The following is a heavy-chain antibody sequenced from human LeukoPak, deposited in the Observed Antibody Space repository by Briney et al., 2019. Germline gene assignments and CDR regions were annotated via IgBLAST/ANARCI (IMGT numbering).Heavy chain of an antibody. Sequence: LSLTCTVSGGSISSSNYYWGWIRQPPGKGLEWVSYISSSSSTIYYADSVKGRFTISRDNAKNSLYLQMNSLRAEDTAVYYCARDRAAAPFDYWGQGTLVTVSS. J-gene: IGHJ4*02. V-gene: IGHV3-11*04. CDR1: GGSISSSNYY. D-gene: IGHD6-13*01. CDR2: ISSSSSTI. CDR3: ARDRAAAPFDY.